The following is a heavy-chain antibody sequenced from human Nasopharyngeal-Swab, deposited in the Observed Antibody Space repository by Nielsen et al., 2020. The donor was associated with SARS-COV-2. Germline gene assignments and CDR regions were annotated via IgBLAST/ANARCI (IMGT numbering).Heavy chain of an antibody. V-gene: IGHV4-34*01. D-gene: IGHD3-22*01. Sequence: WIRQSPGKGLEWTGEINHSGSTDYNPSLKSRVTISVDTSKNQFSLKLSSVTAADTAVYYCARETSDDSSGYYYTNWFDPWGQGTLVTVSS. CDR2: INHSGST. J-gene: IGHJ5*02. CDR3: ARETSDDSSGYYYTNWFDP.